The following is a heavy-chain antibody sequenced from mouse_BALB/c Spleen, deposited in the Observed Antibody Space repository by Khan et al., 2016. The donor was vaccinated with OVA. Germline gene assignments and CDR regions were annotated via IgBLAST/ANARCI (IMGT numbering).Heavy chain of an antibody. CDR2: IYPGSDNA. CDR3: ARGDGYCVYFDY. D-gene: IGHD2-3*01. Sequence: QVQLKESGPELVKPGASVKMSCKASGYTFTYYVITWVKQRTGQGLEWIGEIYPGSDNAYYNERFKGKATLTADKSSNTTYMQLSSLTSEDSAVYSCARGDGYCVYFDYWGQGTTLTVSS. CDR1: GYTFTYYV. V-gene: IGHV1-77*01. J-gene: IGHJ2*01.